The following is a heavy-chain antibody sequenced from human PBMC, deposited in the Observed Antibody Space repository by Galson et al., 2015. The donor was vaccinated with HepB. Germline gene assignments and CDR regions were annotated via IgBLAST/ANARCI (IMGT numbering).Heavy chain of an antibody. V-gene: IGHV1-3*01. J-gene: IGHJ2*01. CDR3: ARKATAGIHWYFDL. Sequence: SVKVSCKASGYTFTSYAMHWVRQAPGQRLEWMGWINAGNGNTKYSQKFQGRVTITRDTSASTAYMELSSLRSEDTAVYYCARKATAGIHWYFDLWGRGTLVTVSS. CDR1: GYTFTSYA. D-gene: IGHD6-13*01. CDR2: INAGNGNT.